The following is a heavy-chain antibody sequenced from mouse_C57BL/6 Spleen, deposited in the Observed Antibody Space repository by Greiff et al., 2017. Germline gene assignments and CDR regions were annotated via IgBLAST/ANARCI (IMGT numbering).Heavy chain of an antibody. V-gene: IGHV3-1*01. CDR3: ARGEVTTTGRAMDY. CDR1: GYSITSGYD. CDR2: ISYSGST. D-gene: IGHD2-2*01. J-gene: IGHJ4*01. Sequence: VKVEESGPGMVKPSQSLSLTCTVTGYSITSGYDWHWIRHFPGNKLEWMGYISYSGSTNYNPSLKSRISITHDTSKNHFFLKLNSVTTEDTATYYCARGEVTTTGRAMDYWGQGTSVTVSS.